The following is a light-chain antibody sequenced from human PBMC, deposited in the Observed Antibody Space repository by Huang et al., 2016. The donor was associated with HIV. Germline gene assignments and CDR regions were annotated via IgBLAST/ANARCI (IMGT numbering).Light chain of an antibody. V-gene: IGKV4-1*01. Sequence: DIIMTQSPDSLAVSLGERATLNCRSSQSVYSSSTSKDYMAWFQQKPGQPPRLLLFWESTREAGVPDRFTGSGSGTQFTLTIASLEAEDAAIDYCQQYYSSPQTFGQGTRVEVK. CDR3: QQYYSSPQT. J-gene: IGKJ1*01. CDR2: WES. CDR1: QSVYSSSTSKDY.